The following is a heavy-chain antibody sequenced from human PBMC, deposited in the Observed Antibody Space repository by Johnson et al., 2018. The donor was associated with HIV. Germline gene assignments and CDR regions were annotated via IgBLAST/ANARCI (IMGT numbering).Heavy chain of an antibody. CDR1: GFTFSSYG. Sequence: EVQLVESGGGVVQPGRSLRLSCAASGFTFSSYGMHWVRQAPGKGLEWVSAISGSGGSTYYADSVKGRFTISRDNSKNTLYLQMNSLRAEDTAVYYCAKDQWSSSWTNDAFDIWGQGTMVTVSS. V-gene: IGHV3-23*04. D-gene: IGHD6-13*01. J-gene: IGHJ3*02. CDR3: AKDQWSSSWTNDAFDI. CDR2: ISGSGGST.